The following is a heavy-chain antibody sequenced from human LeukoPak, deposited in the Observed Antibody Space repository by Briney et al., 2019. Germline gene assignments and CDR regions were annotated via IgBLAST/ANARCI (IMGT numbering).Heavy chain of an antibody. V-gene: IGHV3-13*01. D-gene: IGHD1-1*01. CDR2: IGTAGDT. Sequence: GGSLRLSCAASGFTFSDYDMHWVRHATGKGLEWVSAIGTAGDTYYTGSVKGRFTISRENAKNSFYLQMNSLRAGDTAVYYCARVAKERVGGVYYFDCWGEGTLVTVSS. CDR1: GFTFSDYD. J-gene: IGHJ4*02. CDR3: ARVAKERVGGVYYFDC.